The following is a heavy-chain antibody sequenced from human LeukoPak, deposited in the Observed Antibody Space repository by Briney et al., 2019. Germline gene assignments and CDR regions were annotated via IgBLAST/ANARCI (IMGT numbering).Heavy chain of an antibody. CDR2: INHSGST. D-gene: IGHD5-12*01. V-gene: IGHV4-34*01. J-gene: IGHJ4*02. Sequence: SETLSLTCAVYGGSFSGYYWSWIRQPPGKGLEWIGEINHSGSTNYNPSLKSRVTMSVDRSKNQFSLKLSSVTAADTAVYYCARFDSGYDYFDYWGQGTLVTVSS. CDR3: ARFDSGYDYFDY. CDR1: GGSFSGYY.